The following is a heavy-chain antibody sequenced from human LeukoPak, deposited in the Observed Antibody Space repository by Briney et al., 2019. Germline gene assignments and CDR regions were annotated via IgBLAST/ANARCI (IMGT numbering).Heavy chain of an antibody. CDR1: GFTFRSHA. J-gene: IGHJ4*02. Sequence: GGSLRLSCVGSGFTFRSHAMSWVRQATEKGLEFVSGIYENGGTAYYADSVKGRFSISRDNSKNTLYLQMDSLRGEDTAVYYCAKDFRIGYSAHFDYWGQGALVTVSS. CDR3: AKDFRIGYSAHFDY. V-gene: IGHV3-23*01. D-gene: IGHD2-21*01. CDR2: IYENGGTA.